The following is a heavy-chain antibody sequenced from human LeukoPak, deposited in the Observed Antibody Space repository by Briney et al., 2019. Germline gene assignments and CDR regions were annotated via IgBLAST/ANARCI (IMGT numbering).Heavy chain of an antibody. CDR3: ARDNFLYCSSTTCLFDY. D-gene: IGHD2-2*01. CDR2: INPNSGDT. V-gene: IGHV1-2*02. CDR1: GYTFTDYY. Sequence: ASVKVSCKASGYTFTDYYLHWVRQAPGQGFEWMGWINPNSGDTNYAQKFQGRVTMTRDTSISTAHMEMSRLRSDDTAVYYCARDNFLYCSSTTCLFDYWGQGTLVTVSS. J-gene: IGHJ4*02.